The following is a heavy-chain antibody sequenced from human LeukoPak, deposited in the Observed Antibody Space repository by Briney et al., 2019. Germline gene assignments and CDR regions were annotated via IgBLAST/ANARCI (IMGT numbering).Heavy chain of an antibody. CDR2: ISWNSGSI. Sequence: GGSLRLSCAASGFTFDDYAMHWVRQAPGKGLEWVSGISWNSGSIGYADSVKGRFTISRDNAKNSLYLQMNSLRAEDTAVYYCARLSGNFGSYYFDYWGQGTLVTVSS. J-gene: IGHJ4*02. CDR3: ARLSGNFGSYYFDY. V-gene: IGHV3-9*01. CDR1: GFTFDDYA. D-gene: IGHD1-26*01.